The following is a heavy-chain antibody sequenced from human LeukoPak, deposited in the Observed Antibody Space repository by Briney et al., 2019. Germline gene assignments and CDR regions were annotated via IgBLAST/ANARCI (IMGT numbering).Heavy chain of an antibody. CDR3: ARVRDGYKNPFDY. J-gene: IGHJ4*02. D-gene: IGHD5-24*01. CDR1: GYTFTGYY. CDR2: INPNSGGT. Sequence: ASVKVSCKASGYTFTGYYMHWVRQAPGQGLEWMGWINPNSGGTNYAQKFQGRVTMTRDTSISTAYMELSRLRSDDTAVYYCARVRDGYKNPFDYWGQGTLVTVSS. V-gene: IGHV1-2*02.